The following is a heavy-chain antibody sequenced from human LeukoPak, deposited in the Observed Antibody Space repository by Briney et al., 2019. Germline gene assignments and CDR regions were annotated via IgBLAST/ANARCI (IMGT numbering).Heavy chain of an antibody. J-gene: IGHJ4*02. CDR1: GGTFSSYA. CDR2: IIPIFGPA. D-gene: IGHD3-3*01. Sequence: SVKVSCKASGGTFSSYAISWVRQAPGQGLEWMRGIIPIFGPANYAQKFQGRVTITTDESTSTAYMELSSLRSEDTAVYYCARGLGLFATPNDFWSGYYAYWGQGTLVTVSS. V-gene: IGHV1-69*05. CDR3: ARGLGLFATPNDFWSGYYAY.